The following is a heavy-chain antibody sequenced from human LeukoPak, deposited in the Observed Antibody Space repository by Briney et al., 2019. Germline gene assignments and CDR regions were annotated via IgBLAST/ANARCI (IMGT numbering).Heavy chain of an antibody. D-gene: IGHD6-19*01. V-gene: IGHV1-8*01. CDR3: ARAQRGSGWYGFDY. CDR2: MNPNSGNT. CDR1: GYTFTSYD. Sequence: EASVKVSCKASGYTFTSYDINWVRQATGQGLEWMGWMNPNSGNTGYAQKFQGRVTMTRNTSISTAYMELSSLRSEDTAVYYCARAQRGSGWYGFDYWGQGTLVTVSS. J-gene: IGHJ4*02.